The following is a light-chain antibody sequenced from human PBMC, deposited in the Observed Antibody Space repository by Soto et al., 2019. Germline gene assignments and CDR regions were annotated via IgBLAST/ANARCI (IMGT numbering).Light chain of an antibody. V-gene: IGLV1-36*01. Sequence: QSALTQPPSVSEAPRQRVTISCSGSSSNIGNNAVNWYQQLPRKAPKLLIYYDDLLPSGVSDRFSGSKSGTSASLAISGLQSEDEADYYCAAWDDSLNGWVIGGGTKLTVL. CDR2: YDD. CDR3: AAWDDSLNGWV. J-gene: IGLJ3*02. CDR1: SSNIGNNA.